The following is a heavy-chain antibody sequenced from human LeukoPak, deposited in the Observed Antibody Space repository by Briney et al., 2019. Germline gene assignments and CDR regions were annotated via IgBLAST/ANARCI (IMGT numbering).Heavy chain of an antibody. J-gene: IGHJ4*02. V-gene: IGHV1-46*01. Sequence: ASVKVSCKASGYTFTSYYMHWVRRAPGQGLEGMGIINPSDGSTTYAQRFQGRVTLTRDTSTSTVYMELSSLRSEDTAVYYCARHQGAGEYPFDYWGQGTLVTVSS. CDR2: INPSDGST. CDR1: GYTFTSYY. CDR3: ARHQGAGEYPFDY. D-gene: IGHD2/OR15-2a*01.